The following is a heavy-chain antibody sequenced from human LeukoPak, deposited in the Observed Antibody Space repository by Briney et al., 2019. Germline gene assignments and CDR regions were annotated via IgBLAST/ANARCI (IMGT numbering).Heavy chain of an antibody. D-gene: IGHD6-13*01. Sequence: PGGSLRLSCAASGFSFSSYAMSWVRQAPGKGLEWVSALSGTGRSTYYADSVRGRFTTSRDNSKNTLFLQVNSLRAEDTAVYYCAKGGDSSSWLFDFWGQGTLVTVSS. CDR1: GFSFSSYA. CDR3: AKGGDSSSWLFDF. J-gene: IGHJ4*02. V-gene: IGHV3-23*01. CDR2: LSGTGRST.